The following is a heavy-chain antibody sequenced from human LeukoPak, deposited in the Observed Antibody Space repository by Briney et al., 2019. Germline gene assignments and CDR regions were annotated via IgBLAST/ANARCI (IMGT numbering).Heavy chain of an antibody. D-gene: IGHD3-3*01. CDR3: ARDVRGRNYDFWSGYYTARFDY. V-gene: IGHV1-2*02. J-gene: IGHJ4*02. CDR2: INPNSGGT. Sequence: GASVKVSCKASGYTFTGYYMHWVRQAPGQGLEWMGWINPNSGGTNYAQKLQGRVTMTTDTSTSTAYMELRSLRSDDTAVYYCARDVRGRNYDFWSGYYTARFDYWGQGTLVTVSS. CDR1: GYTFTGYY.